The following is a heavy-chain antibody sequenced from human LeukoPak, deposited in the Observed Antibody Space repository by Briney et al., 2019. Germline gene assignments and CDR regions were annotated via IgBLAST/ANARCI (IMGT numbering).Heavy chain of an antibody. CDR1: GFTFSSYA. CDR3: AREYSNSYYFDY. J-gene: IGHJ4*02. CDR2: ISYDGSNT. Sequence: AGGSLRLSCAASGFTFSSYAMHWVRQAPGKGLEWVAVISYDGSNTYYADSVKGRFTISRDNSKNTLYLQMNSLRAEDTAVYYCAREYSNSYYFDYWGQGTLVTVSS. D-gene: IGHD4-23*01. V-gene: IGHV3-30-3*01.